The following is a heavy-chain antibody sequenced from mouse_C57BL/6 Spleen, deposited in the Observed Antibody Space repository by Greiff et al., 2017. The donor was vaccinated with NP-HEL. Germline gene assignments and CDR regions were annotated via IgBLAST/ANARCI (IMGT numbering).Heavy chain of an antibody. CDR1: GFTFSSYG. J-gene: IGHJ3*01. V-gene: IGHV5-6*02. D-gene: IGHD2-3*01. CDR3: ARRDDGYSAWFAY. Sequence: EVKLMESGGDLVKPGGSLKLSCAASGFTFSSYGMSWVRQTPDKRLEWVATISSGGSYTYYPDSVTGRFTISRDNAKNTLYLQMSRLKSEDTAMYYCARRDDGYSAWFAYWGQGTLVTVSA. CDR2: ISSGGSYT.